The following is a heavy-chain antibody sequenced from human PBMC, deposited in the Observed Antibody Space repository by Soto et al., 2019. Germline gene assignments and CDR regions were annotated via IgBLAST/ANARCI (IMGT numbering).Heavy chain of an antibody. CDR1: GFTFSSYG. D-gene: IGHD4-4*01. J-gene: IGHJ4*02. CDR2: ISDDGSNK. Sequence: QVQLVESGGGVVQPGRSLRLSCAASGFTFSSYGMHWVRQAPGKGLEWVAVISDDGSNKYYADSVKGRFTISRDNSKNTMYLQMNSLRAEDTAVYYCAKDGRRVTPGDYFDYWGQGTLVTVSS. V-gene: IGHV3-30*18. CDR3: AKDGRRVTPGDYFDY.